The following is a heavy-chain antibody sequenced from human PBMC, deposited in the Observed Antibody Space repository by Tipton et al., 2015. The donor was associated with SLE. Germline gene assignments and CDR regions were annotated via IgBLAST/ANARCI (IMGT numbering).Heavy chain of an antibody. Sequence: TLSLTCTVSGGSISSSSYYWGWIRQPPGKGLEWIGSIYYSGSTYYNPSLKSRVTISVDTSKKKFSLKLNSVTAADTAVYYCARDDTDGESSGIPGDYWGQGTLVTVSS. CDR2: IYYSGST. J-gene: IGHJ4*02. D-gene: IGHD3-22*01. V-gene: IGHV4-39*07. CDR1: GGSISSSSYY. CDR3: ARDDTDGESSGIPGDY.